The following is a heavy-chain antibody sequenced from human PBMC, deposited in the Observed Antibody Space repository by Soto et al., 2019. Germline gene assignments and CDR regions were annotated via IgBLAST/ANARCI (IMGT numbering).Heavy chain of an antibody. V-gene: IGHV1-8*01. J-gene: IGHJ4*02. D-gene: IGHD3-10*01. CDR3: ARGRASGSYYLLDY. CDR2: INPNSGNI. Sequence: ASVKVSCKASGNTFISYDINWVQQATGHGLEWMGWINPNSGNIGYAQKFQGRVTMTRDTAIRTAYMEVSRLRSDDTAVYYCARGRASGSYYLLDYWGQGTLVTVSS. CDR1: GNTFISYD.